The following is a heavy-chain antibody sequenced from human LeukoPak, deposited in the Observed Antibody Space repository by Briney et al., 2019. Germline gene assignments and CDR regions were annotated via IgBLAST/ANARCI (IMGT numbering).Heavy chain of an antibody. J-gene: IGHJ4*02. CDR1: GYTFTSYA. V-gene: IGHV1-69*06. CDR3: AKMDIVVVPAALDY. Sequence: ASVKVSCKASGYTFTSYAISWVRQAPGQGLEWMGGIIPIFGTANYAQKFQGRVTITADKSTSTAYMELSSLRSEDTAVYYCAKMDIVVVPAALDYWGQGTLVTVSS. CDR2: IIPIFGTA. D-gene: IGHD2-2*03.